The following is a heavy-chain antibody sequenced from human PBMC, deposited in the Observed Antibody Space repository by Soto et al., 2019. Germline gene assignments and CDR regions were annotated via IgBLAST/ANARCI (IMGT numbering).Heavy chain of an antibody. Sequence: QVQLVESGGGVVQPGRSLRLSCAASGFTFSSYGMHWVRQAPGKGLEWVAVIWYDGSNKYYADSVKGRFTISRDNSKNTLYLQMNSLRAEDTAVYYCARVGMITHLGELSLSRDAFDIWGQGTMVTVSS. CDR3: ARVGMITHLGELSLSRDAFDI. CDR2: IWYDGSNK. CDR1: GFTFSSYG. J-gene: IGHJ3*02. D-gene: IGHD3-16*02. V-gene: IGHV3-33*01.